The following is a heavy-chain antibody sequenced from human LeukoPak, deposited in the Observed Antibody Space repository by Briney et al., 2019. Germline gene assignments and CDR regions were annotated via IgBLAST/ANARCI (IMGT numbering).Heavy chain of an antibody. CDR3: ARGRQNDY. CDR1: GGSFSGYY. V-gene: IGHV4-34*01. Sequence: SETLSLTCAVYGGSFSGYYWSWIRQPPGKGLEWIGEINHSGSTNYNPSLKSRVTISVDTSKNQFSLKLSSVTAADTAVYYCARGRQNDYWGQGTLVTVSS. CDR2: INHSGST. J-gene: IGHJ4*02.